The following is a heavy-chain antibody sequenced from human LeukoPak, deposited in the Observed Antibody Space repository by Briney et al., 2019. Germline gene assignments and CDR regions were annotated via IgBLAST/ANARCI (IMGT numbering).Heavy chain of an antibody. J-gene: IGHJ4*02. CDR1: GFTFTSHW. CDR2: INQDGSEK. V-gene: IGHV3-7*04. D-gene: IGHD2-2*01. CDR3: ARARYCSSTSCFDDY. Sequence: VGSLRLSCAASGFTFTSHWVSWVRQAPGPGLEWVANINQDGSEKYYVDSVKGRFTISRDNAKSSLYLQMNSLRAEDTAVYYCARARYCSSTSCFDDYWGQGSLVTVSS.